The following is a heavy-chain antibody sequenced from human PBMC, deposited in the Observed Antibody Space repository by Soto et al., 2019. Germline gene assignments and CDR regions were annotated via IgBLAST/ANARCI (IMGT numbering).Heavy chain of an antibody. Sequence: GGSLRLSCAASGFSFSSYWMSWVRQVPGKGLQWVAIIKGDGSEKHHVDSVRGRFTISRDNAKNSLYLQMNSLRAEDTAVYYCANGIVVPAVINWFDPWGQGTLVTVSS. V-gene: IGHV3-7*05. CDR3: ANGIVVPAVINWFDP. J-gene: IGHJ5*02. CDR2: IKGDGSEK. CDR1: GFSFSSYW. D-gene: IGHD2-2*01.